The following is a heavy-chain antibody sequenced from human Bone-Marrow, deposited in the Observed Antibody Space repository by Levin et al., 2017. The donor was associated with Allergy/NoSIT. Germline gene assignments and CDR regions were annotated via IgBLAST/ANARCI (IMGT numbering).Heavy chain of an antibody. CDR1: GFTFDDYA. V-gene: IGHV3-9*01. CDR3: AKGNTIFGVATMDYNGMDV. D-gene: IGHD3-3*01. CDR2: ISWNNDNI. Sequence: QAGGSLRLSCAASGFTFDDYAMHWVRQTPGKGLEWVSGISWNNDNIGYADSVKGRFTVSRDNAKNSLYLQMDSLRAEDTALYYCAKGNTIFGVATMDYNGMDVWGHGTAVTVS. J-gene: IGHJ6*02.